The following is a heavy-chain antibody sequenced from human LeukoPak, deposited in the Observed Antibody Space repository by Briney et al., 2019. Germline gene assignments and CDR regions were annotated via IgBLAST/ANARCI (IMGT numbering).Heavy chain of an antibody. CDR3: ATGGRLGGRSGSYEY. Sequence: GASVKVSCKVSGYTLTELSMHWVRQAPGKGLEWMGGFDPEDGETIYAQKFQGRVTMTEDTSTDTAYMELSSLRSEDTAVYYCATGGRLGGRSGSYEYWGQGTLVTASS. CDR2: FDPEDGET. J-gene: IGHJ4*02. D-gene: IGHD3-10*01. CDR1: GYTLTELS. V-gene: IGHV1-24*01.